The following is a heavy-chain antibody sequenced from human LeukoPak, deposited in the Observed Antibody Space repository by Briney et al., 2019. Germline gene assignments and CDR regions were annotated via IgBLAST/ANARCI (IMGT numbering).Heavy chain of an antibody. J-gene: IGHJ3*02. CDR2: INHSGST. CDR3: ARGLDVLLWFGELSGAFDI. Sequence: PSETLSLTCAVSGGSFSGYYWSWIRQPPGKGLEWIGEINHSGSTNYNPSPKSRVTISVDTSTNQFSLKLSSVTAADTAVYYCARGLDVLLWFGELSGAFDIWGQGTMVTVSS. D-gene: IGHD3-10*01. CDR1: GGSFSGYY. V-gene: IGHV4-34*01.